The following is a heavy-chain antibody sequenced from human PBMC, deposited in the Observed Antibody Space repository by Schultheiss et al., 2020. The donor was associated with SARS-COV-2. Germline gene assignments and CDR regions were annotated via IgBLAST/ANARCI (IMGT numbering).Heavy chain of an antibody. V-gene: IGHV1-18*04. J-gene: IGHJ4*02. D-gene: IGHD6-13*01. CDR3: ANLIYSSSWYWADY. Sequence: ASVKVSCKASGYTFTGYYMHWVRQAPGQGLEWMGWISAYIGNTNYAHKLQGRVTMTTDTSTSTAYMELSSLRSDDTAVYYCANLIYSSSWYWADYWGQGTLVTAPQ. CDR1: GYTFTGYY. CDR2: ISAYIGNT.